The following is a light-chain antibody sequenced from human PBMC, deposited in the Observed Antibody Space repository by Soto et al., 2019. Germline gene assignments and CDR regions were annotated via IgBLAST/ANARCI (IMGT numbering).Light chain of an antibody. CDR3: AAWDHSLNGVV. CDR2: SNN. V-gene: IGLV1-44*01. CDR1: SSNIGSNI. J-gene: IGLJ2*01. Sequence: QSVLTQPPSASGTPGQRVTISCSGSSSNIGSNIVNRYQQLPGTAPKLLIYSNNQRPSGVPDRFSGSKSGISASLAISGLRSEDEADYYCAAWDHSLNGVVFGGGTKVTVL.